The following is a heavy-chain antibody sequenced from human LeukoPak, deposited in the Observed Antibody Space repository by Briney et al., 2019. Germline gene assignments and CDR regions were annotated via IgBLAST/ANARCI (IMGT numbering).Heavy chain of an antibody. J-gene: IGHJ4*02. CDR1: GFTFSSYA. D-gene: IGHD1-26*01. V-gene: IGHV3-30-3*01. CDR2: ISYDGSNK. Sequence: GRSLRLSCAASGFTFSSYAMHWVRQAPGKGLEWVAVISYDGSNKYYADSVKGRFTISRDNSKNTLYLQMNSLRAEVTAVYYCAREGSGSYWEDYWGQGTLVTVSS. CDR3: AREGSGSYWEDY.